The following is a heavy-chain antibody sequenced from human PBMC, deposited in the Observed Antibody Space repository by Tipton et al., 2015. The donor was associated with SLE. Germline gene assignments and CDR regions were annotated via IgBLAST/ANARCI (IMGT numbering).Heavy chain of an antibody. V-gene: IGHV3-7*01. J-gene: IGHJ4*02. D-gene: IGHD5-24*01. Sequence: SGVTFANFAMHWVRQAPGKRLEWVANINQDASEKYYVESVKGRFTISRDNAKNSLSLQMNSLRVEDTAVYYCARVNSDGWPDDYWGQGTLVTVSS. CDR3: ARVNSDGWPDDY. CDR2: INQDASEK. CDR1: GVTFANFA.